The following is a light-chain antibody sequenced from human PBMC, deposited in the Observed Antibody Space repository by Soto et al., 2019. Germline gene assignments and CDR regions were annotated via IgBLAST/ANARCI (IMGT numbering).Light chain of an antibody. J-gene: IGLJ2*01. V-gene: IGLV3-21*04. CDR2: FDS. Sequence: SYELTQPPSVSVAPGKTARTTCGGNNIGSKNVHWYQQKPGQAPVVVIYFDSDRPSGIPERFSGSNSGNTATLTISRVEAGDEADYYCQVWDSSSDHVVFGGGTKLTVL. CDR1: NIGSKN. CDR3: QVWDSSSDHVV.